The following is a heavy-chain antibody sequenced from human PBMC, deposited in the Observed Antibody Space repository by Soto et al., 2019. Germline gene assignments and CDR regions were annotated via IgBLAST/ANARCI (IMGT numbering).Heavy chain of an antibody. CDR3: ASLHNYRYALDV. Sequence: EVQLVESGGSLVQPGGSLRLSCAASGFTFSSYAMHWVRQAPGKGLEYVSAISSNGGSIYYGNSVKGRFTISRDNSKNTLSLPLGSLRAEDMAVDYCASLHNYRYALDVWGQGTTVTVSS. CDR1: GFTFSSYA. CDR2: ISSNGGSI. V-gene: IGHV3-64*01. D-gene: IGHD1-1*01. J-gene: IGHJ6*02.